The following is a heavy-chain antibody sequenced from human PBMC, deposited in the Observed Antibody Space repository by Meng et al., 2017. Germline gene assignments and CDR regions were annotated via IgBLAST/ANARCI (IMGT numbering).Heavy chain of an antibody. CDR3: ARDEDISAAGYLLGDF. V-gene: IGHV1-2*06. CDR2: IDPKSDNT. CDR1: GYSFAAYW. J-gene: IGHJ4*02. D-gene: IGHD6-13*01. Sequence: HVRLTQSGPEGNKPGGSVKGSCNASGYSFAAYWIQWVRQAPGQGLEWMGRIDPKSDNTHYAQKFQGRVTMTRDTSISTAYMELSGLRSDDTAVYYCARDEDISAAGYLLGDFWGQGTLVTVSS.